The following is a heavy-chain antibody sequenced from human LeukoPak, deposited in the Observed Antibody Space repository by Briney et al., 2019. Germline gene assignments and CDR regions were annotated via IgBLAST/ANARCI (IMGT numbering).Heavy chain of an antibody. J-gene: IGHJ4*02. CDR3: AKDGYDSSGYYTTPFDY. Sequence: TGGSLRLSCAASGFTFSSYAMSWVRQAPGKGLEWVSAISGSGGSTYYADSVKGRLTISRDNSKNTLYLQMNSLRAEDTAVYYCAKDGYDSSGYYTTPFDYWGQGTLVTVSS. CDR2: ISGSGGST. V-gene: IGHV3-23*01. D-gene: IGHD3-22*01. CDR1: GFTFSSYA.